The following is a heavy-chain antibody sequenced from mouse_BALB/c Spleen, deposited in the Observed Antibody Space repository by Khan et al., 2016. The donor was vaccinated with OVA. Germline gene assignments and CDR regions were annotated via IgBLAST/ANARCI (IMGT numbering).Heavy chain of an antibody. V-gene: IGHV1S132*01. Sequence: QVQLKQSGAELVKPGASVKLSCKTSGYTFTSYWIQWVKQRPGQGLGWIGQIFPGTGHTYYNENFKGKATLTVDTSSRTAYMQLSSLTSEDSACYFCARCYFGNYEFVYWGQGTLVTVSP. D-gene: IGHD2-1*01. CDR3: ARCYFGNYEFVY. CDR1: GYTFTSYW. CDR2: IFPGTGHT. J-gene: IGHJ3*01.